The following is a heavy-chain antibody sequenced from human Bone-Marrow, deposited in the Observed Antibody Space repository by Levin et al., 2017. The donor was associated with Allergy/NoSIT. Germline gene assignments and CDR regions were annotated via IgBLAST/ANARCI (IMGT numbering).Heavy chain of an antibody. D-gene: IGHD2-8*01. CDR1: GGSISSYY. J-gene: IGHJ4*02. V-gene: IGHV4-59*01. Sequence: KTSETLSLTCTVSGGSISSYYWSWIRQPPGKGLEWIGYIYYSGSTNYNPSLKSRVTISVDTSKNQFSLKLSSVTAADTAVYYCAREQMGFDYWGQGTLVTVSS. CDR2: IYYSGST. CDR3: AREQMGFDY.